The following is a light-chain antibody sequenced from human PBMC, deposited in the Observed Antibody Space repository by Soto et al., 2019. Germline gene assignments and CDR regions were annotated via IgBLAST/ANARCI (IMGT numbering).Light chain of an antibody. Sequence: DIQMTHTPSSVSASVGDRVTITCRASEDISYWVAWYQQKPGKAPKLLIHAASSLHSGVPSRFSGSGSGTDFTLTISCLQSEDFATYYCQQYYSYPQRTFGQGTKVDI. CDR2: AAS. V-gene: IGKV1-12*01. CDR1: EDISYW. J-gene: IGKJ1*01. CDR3: QQYYSYPQRT.